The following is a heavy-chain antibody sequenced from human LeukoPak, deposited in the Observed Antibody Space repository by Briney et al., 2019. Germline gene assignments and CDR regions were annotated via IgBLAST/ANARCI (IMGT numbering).Heavy chain of an antibody. D-gene: IGHD4-23*01. J-gene: IGHJ3*02. CDR1: GFTFKNYA. CDR2: ISGSGDRT. Sequence: GGSLRLSCAASGFTFKNYAMSWVRQAPGKGLEWVSAISGSGDRTYYADSVKGRLTISRGNSKNTLYLQMNSLRAEDTAVYYCAKRGDYGANTGLHAFDIWGRGTMVTVSS. CDR3: AKRGDYGANTGLHAFDI. V-gene: IGHV3-23*01.